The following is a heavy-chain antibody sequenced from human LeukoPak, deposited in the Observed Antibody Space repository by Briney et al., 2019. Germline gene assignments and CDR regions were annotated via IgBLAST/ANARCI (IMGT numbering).Heavy chain of an antibody. J-gene: IGHJ6*03. CDR2: IYYRGST. V-gene: IGHV4-59*08. CDR1: GGSISSYY. CDR3: ARGTNSSPKLLDGYYYYMDV. Sequence: SETLSLTCSVSGGSISSYYWSWIRQPPGKGLEWIGYIYYRGSTYYNPSLKSRVTISVDTSKNQFSLKLSSVTAADTAVYYCARGTNSSPKLLDGYYYYMDVWGKGTTVTVSS. D-gene: IGHD6-13*01.